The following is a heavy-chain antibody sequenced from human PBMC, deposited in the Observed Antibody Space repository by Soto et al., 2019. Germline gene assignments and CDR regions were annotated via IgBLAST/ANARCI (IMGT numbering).Heavy chain of an antibody. Sequence: GGSLRLSCAASGFTFSSYGMHWVRQAPGKGLEWGAVISYDGSNKYYADSVKGRFTISRDNSKNTLYPQMNSLRAEDTAVYYWSKDFWYYYGSGSYTSYYYYGMDVWGQGTTVTVSS. CDR1: GFTFSSYG. V-gene: IGHV3-30*18. CDR3: SKDFWYYYGSGSYTSYYYYGMDV. CDR2: ISYDGSNK. D-gene: IGHD3-10*01. J-gene: IGHJ6*02.